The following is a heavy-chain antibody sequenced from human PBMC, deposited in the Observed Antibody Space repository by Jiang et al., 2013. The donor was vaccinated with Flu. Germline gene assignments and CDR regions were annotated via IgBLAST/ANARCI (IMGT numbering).Heavy chain of an antibody. D-gene: IGHD1-1*01. Sequence: GAEVKKPGASVKVSCKASGNTFTSYYMHWVRQAPGQGLEWMGMIYPSDGSTSYAQKFQGRVTMTRDTSTSTVYMELTSLRSDDTAVYYCARDNSAFDIWGQGTMVTVSS. V-gene: IGHV1-46*01. CDR1: GNTFTSYY. CDR2: IYPSDGST. J-gene: IGHJ3*02. CDR3: ARDNSAFDI.